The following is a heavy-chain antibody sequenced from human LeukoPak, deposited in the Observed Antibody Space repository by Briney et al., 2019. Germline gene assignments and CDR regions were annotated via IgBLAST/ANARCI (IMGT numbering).Heavy chain of an antibody. D-gene: IGHD3-22*01. CDR1: GGTFSSYA. V-gene: IGHV1-69*13. Sequence: SVKVSCKASGGTFSSYAISWVRQAPGQGLEWMGGIIPIFGTANYAQRFQGRVTITADESTSTAYMELSSLRSEDTAVYYCARGSSGYQSHDYWGQGTLVTVSS. CDR2: IIPIFGTA. CDR3: ARGSSGYQSHDY. J-gene: IGHJ4*02.